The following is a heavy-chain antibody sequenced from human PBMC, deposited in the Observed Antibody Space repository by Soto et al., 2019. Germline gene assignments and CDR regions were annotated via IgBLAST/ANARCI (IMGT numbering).Heavy chain of an antibody. CDR2: TYYRSKLFN. V-gene: IGHV6-1*01. J-gene: IGHJ4*02. CDR3: ARDLEQQLVLDPEGGFAY. CDR1: GDNVSSNSAA. D-gene: IGHD6-13*01. Sequence: QVQMQQSGPGLVRPSQTLSLTCVISGDNVSSNSAAWNWIRQSPSRGLEWLGRTYYRSKLFNDYEPNVKRQITIRPATSRNQFSLRLRSVTPEDTAVYYCARDLEQQLVLDPEGGFAYWGQGILVTVSS.